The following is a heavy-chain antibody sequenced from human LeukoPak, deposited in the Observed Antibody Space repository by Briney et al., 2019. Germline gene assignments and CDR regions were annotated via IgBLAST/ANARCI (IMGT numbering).Heavy chain of an antibody. CDR3: ARVETAGYSRSWLFDY. J-gene: IGHJ4*02. CDR1: GGSISRYY. Sequence: SETPSLTCTVSGGSISRYYWSWIRQPPGKGLEWIGYIYYSGSTNYNPSLKSRVTISVDTSKNQCSLKLSFGTAGDAAVYYCARVETAGYSRSWLFDYWGQGTLVTVSS. V-gene: IGHV4-59*01. CDR2: IYYSGST. D-gene: IGHD6-13*01.